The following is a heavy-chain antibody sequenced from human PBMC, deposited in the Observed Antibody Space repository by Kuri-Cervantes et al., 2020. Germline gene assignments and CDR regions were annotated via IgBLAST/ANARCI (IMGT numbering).Heavy chain of an antibody. CDR3: ARGTLRFGEPKLWY. Sequence: ASVKVSCKTSGYTFTNYGVSWVRQAPGQGLEWMGWISGYNGDTNNLHNLQGRVTMTTDTSTSTAYMELRSLRSDDTAVYYCARGTLRFGEPKLWYWGQGTLVTVSS. J-gene: IGHJ4*02. CDR2: ISGYNGDT. CDR1: GYTFTNYG. D-gene: IGHD3-10*01. V-gene: IGHV1-18*01.